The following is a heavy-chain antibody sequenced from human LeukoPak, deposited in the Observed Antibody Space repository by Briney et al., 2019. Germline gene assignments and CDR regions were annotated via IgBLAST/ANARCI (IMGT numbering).Heavy chain of an antibody. J-gene: IGHJ4*02. Sequence: SETLSLTCIVSGGSISSSRYYWVWFRQPPGKGLEWIGSIYYSGPTYYKPSLESRVTISVDTSKSQFSLNLSSVTAADTAVYYCARTSEYTYGPAYWGQGTLVTVSS. CDR2: IYYSGPT. CDR3: ARTSEYTYGPAY. D-gene: IGHD5-18*01. CDR1: GGSISSSRYY. V-gene: IGHV4-39*01.